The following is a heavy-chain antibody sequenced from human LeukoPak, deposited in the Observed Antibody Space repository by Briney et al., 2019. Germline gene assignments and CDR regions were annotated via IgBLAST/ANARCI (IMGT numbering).Heavy chain of an antibody. D-gene: IGHD6-19*01. Sequence: PGGSLRLSCAASGFTFSSYSMNWVRQAPGKGLEWVSSISSSSSYIYYADSVKGRFTISRDNAKNSLYLQMNSLRAEDTAVYYCARVGYRPILSFLRVRKSIAVALGYGMDVWGQGTTVTVSS. CDR3: ARVGYRPILSFLRVRKSIAVALGYGMDV. CDR2: ISSSSSYI. J-gene: IGHJ6*02. CDR1: GFTFSSYS. V-gene: IGHV3-21*01.